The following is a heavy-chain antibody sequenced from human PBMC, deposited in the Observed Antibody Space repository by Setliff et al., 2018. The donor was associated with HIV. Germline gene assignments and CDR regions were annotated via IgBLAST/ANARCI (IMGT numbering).Heavy chain of an antibody. V-gene: IGHV4-39*01. D-gene: IGHD2-21*01. Sequence: SETLSLTCTVSGDSITTTNYYWGWIRQSPGKGLEWIGSLYSGGVAYYNPSLQSRVNISADTPKNQFYLKMDPVTGADTATYYCARHRGVWDGYYRSGIAWFDPWGPGTSVTVSS. CDR2: LYSGGVA. CDR1: GDSITTTNYY. CDR3: ARHRGVWDGYYRSGIAWFDP. J-gene: IGHJ5*02.